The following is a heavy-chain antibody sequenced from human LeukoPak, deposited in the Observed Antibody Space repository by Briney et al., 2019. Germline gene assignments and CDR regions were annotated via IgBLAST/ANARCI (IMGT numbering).Heavy chain of an antibody. CDR1: GFSFDDYA. CDR2: IRSNGATA. V-gene: IGHV3-23*01. CDR3: ARGQEFDDGVFDS. D-gene: IGHD1-1*01. Sequence: GGSLRLSCEASGFSFDDYAMTWVRQAPGKGLEWVSTIRSNGATAYNADSVKGRFTISRDNSKNTVYLQMNSLRVEDTAIYYCARGQEFDDGVFDSWGQGTLVTVSS. J-gene: IGHJ4*02.